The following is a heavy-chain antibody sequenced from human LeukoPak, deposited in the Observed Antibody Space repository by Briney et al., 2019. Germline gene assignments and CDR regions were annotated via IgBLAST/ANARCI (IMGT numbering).Heavy chain of an antibody. CDR1: GGSLSSYY. V-gene: IGHV4-59*08. CDR2: IYYSGST. J-gene: IGHJ5*02. CDR3: ARQRVGAISWFDP. Sequence: PSETLSLTCTVSGGSLSSYYWNWIRQPPGKGPECVGYIYYSGSTKYTPSLKSRVTISVDTSKNQFSLKLSSVTAADTAVYYCARQRVGAISWFDPWGQGTLVTVSS. D-gene: IGHD1-26*01.